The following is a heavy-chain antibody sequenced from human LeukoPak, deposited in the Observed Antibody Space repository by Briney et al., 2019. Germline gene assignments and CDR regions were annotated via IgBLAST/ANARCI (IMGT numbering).Heavy chain of an antibody. CDR3: ARGNCSSTSCYYYYGMDT. V-gene: IGHV4-59*08. CDR1: GGSISNYY. D-gene: IGHD2-2*01. J-gene: IGHJ6*02. Sequence: KPSETLSLTCTVSGGSISNYYWSWIRQPPGKGLEWIGHIYYSGSTNYNPSLKSRVTISVDTSKNQFSLKLSSVTAADTAVYYCARGNCSSTSCYYYYGMDTWGQGTTVTVSS. CDR2: IYYSGST.